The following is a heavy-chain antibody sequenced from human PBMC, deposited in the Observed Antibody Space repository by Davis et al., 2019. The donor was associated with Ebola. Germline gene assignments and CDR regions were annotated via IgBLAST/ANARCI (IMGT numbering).Heavy chain of an antibody. J-gene: IGHJ4*02. Sequence: ASVKVSCKASGYNFRDYGFSWVRRAPGQGLEWLGWISASNGDTSYAQKFQGRVTMTTDNPTNTVYMELRGLRSDDTAVYYCARESGVVGYIDHWGQGTRVTVSS. V-gene: IGHV1-18*01. D-gene: IGHD2-8*02. CDR3: ARESGVVGYIDH. CDR1: GYNFRDYG. CDR2: ISASNGDT.